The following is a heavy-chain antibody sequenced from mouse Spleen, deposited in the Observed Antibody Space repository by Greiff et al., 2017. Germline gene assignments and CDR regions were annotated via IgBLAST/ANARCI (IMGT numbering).Heavy chain of an antibody. CDR2: IWSGGST. CDR3: ASNYGDPGSGFAY. CDR1: GFSLTSYG. Sequence: VKLVESGPGLVQPSQSLSITCTVSGFSLTSYGVHWVRQSPGKGLEWLGVIWSGGSTDYNAAFISRLSISKDNSKSQVFFKMNSLQADDTAIYYCASNYGDPGSGFAYWGQGTLVTVSA. D-gene: IGHD2-13*01. V-gene: IGHV2-2*01. J-gene: IGHJ3*01.